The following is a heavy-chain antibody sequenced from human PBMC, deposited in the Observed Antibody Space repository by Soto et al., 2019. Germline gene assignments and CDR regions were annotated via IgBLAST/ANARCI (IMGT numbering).Heavy chain of an antibody. CDR2: INPNSGGT. Sequence: GASVKVSCKASGYTFTGYYIHWVRQAPVQGLEWMGWINPNSGGTNYAQKFQGWVTMTRDTSISTAYMELSRLRSDDTDVYYCARGVIQLWLDYYYGMDVWGQGTTVTVSS. V-gene: IGHV1-2*04. D-gene: IGHD5-18*01. J-gene: IGHJ6*02. CDR1: GYTFTGYY. CDR3: ARGVIQLWLDYYYGMDV.